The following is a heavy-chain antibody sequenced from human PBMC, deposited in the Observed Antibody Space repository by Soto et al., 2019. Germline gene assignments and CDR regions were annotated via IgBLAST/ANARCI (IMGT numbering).Heavy chain of an antibody. CDR2: ISYDGSNK. D-gene: IGHD6-19*01. CDR3: ARDLEVAVAGA. J-gene: IGHJ5*02. Sequence: QVQLVESGGGVVRPGRSLRLSCAASGFTFSSYAMHWVRQAPGKGLEWVAVISYDGSNKYYADSVKGRFTISRDNSKNTLYLQMNSLRAEDTAVYYCARDLEVAVAGAWGQGTLVTVSS. CDR1: GFTFSSYA. V-gene: IGHV3-30-3*01.